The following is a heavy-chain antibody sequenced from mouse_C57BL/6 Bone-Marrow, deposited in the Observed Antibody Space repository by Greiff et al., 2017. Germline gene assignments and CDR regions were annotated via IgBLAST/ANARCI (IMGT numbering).Heavy chain of an antibody. V-gene: IGHV5-17*01. CDR1: GFTFSDYG. CDR3: GRKEDGTLTY. CDR2: ISSGSSTL. Sequence: EVQLLESGGGLVKPGGSLKLSCAASGFTFSDYGMHWVRQAPEKGLEWVAYISSGSSTLNYADTVKGRFTISRDNAKNLLFLQMTSLRSEDTAMYYCGRKEDGTLTYWGQGTLLTVSA. J-gene: IGHJ3*01. D-gene: IGHD4-1*01.